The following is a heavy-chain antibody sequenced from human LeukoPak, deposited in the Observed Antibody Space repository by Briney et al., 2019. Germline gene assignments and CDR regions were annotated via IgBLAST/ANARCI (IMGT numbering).Heavy chain of an antibody. V-gene: IGHV4-39*01. CDR3: ARTTVTTNFDY. J-gene: IGHJ4*02. CDR2: IYYSGST. CDR1: GGSISSSSYY. Sequence: SETLSLTCTVSGGSISSSSYYWGWIRQPPGKGLEWIGSIYYSGSTYYNPSLKSRVTISVDTSKNQFSLKLSSVTAADTAVYYCARTTVTTNFDYWGQGTLVTVSS. D-gene: IGHD4-17*01.